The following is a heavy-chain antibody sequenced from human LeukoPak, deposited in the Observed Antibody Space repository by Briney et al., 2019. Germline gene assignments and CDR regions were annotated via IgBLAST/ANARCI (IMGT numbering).Heavy chain of an antibody. V-gene: IGHV1-46*01. CDR3: ARDNSVGDIAWWFDP. CDR1: GYTFTGYY. D-gene: IGHD3-16*02. CDR2: VNPSGSST. J-gene: IGHJ5*02. Sequence: ASVKVSCKASGYTFTGYYMHWVRQAPGQGLEWLGLVNPSGSSTLYAQKFQGRVTMTRDMSTTTDYMELSSLRSEDTAVYYCARDNSVGDIAWWFDPWGQGTLVTVSS.